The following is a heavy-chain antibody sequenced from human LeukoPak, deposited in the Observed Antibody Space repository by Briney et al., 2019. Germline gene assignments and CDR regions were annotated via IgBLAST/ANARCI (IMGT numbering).Heavy chain of an antibody. Sequence: GRSLRLSCAASGFTFSNYAMHWVRQAPGKGLEWVAVISYDGSNKYYADSVKGRFTISRDNSKNTLYLQMNSLRAEDTAVYYCAGSSTSCYLSCYYYGMDVWGQGTTVTVSS. J-gene: IGHJ6*01. CDR3: AGSSTSCYLSCYYYGMDV. CDR1: GFTFSNYA. V-gene: IGHV3-30-3*01. CDR2: ISYDGSNK. D-gene: IGHD2-2*01.